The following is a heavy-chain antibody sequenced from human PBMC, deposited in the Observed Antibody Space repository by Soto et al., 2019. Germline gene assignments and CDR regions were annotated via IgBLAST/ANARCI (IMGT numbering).Heavy chain of an antibody. CDR3: ARESEDLTSNFDY. CDR1: GFAFSNYA. J-gene: IGHJ4*02. Sequence: PGGSLRLSCSASGFAFSNYAMAWVRQAPGQGLEWISSLSGSGGNTYYADSMKGRFTVSRDNAKNSVYLDMNSLSAEDTAVYYCARESEDLTSNFDYWGQGTLVTVSS. CDR2: LSGSGGNT. V-gene: IGHV3-21*01.